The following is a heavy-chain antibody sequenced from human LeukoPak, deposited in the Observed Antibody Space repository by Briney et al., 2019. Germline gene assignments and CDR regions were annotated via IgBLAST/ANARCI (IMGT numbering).Heavy chain of an antibody. CDR2: IYYSGST. V-gene: IGHV4-59*01. J-gene: IGHJ6*03. CDR1: GGSISSYY. D-gene: IGHD2-2*01. Sequence: SETLSLTCTVSGGSISSYYWSWIRQPPGKGLEWIGYIYYSGSTNYNPSLKSRVTISVDTSKNQFSLKLSSVTAADTAVYYCARASRPAATMYYVDVWGKGTTVTVSS. CDR3: ARASRPAATMYYVDV.